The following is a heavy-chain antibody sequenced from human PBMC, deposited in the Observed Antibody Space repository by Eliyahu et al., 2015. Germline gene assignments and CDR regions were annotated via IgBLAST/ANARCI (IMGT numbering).Heavy chain of an antibody. V-gene: IGHV2-26*01. D-gene: IGHD3-10*01. Sequence: QVTLKESGPVLVKPTXTXTLTCTVXGFSLSXARMGXSWIRQPPGKALEWLAHIFSNDEKSYSTSLKSRLTISKDTSKSQVVLTMTNMDPVDTATYYCARTPQDVLLWFGEPGDDAFDIWGQGTMVTVSS. CDR1: GFSLSXARMG. CDR3: ARTPQDVLLWFGEPGDDAFDI. CDR2: IFSNDEK. J-gene: IGHJ3*02.